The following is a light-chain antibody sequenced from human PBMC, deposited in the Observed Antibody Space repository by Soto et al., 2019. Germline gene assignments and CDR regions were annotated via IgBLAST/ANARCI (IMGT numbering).Light chain of an antibody. V-gene: IGKV1-39*01. CDR1: QSISSY. Sequence: DIQMTQSPSSLSASVGDRVTITCRASQSISSYLNWYQQKPGKAPKLLIYAASSLQSGVPSRFSGNGSGTDFTLSISSLQPDDFATYYCQQSYSTPQTFGPGTKVEIK. CDR2: AAS. CDR3: QQSYSTPQT. J-gene: IGKJ1*01.